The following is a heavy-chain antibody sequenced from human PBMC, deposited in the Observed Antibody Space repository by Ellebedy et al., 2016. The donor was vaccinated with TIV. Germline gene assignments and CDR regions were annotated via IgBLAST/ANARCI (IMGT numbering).Heavy chain of an antibody. Sequence: GESLKISCAGSGFTFDDYAMSWVRQAPGKGLEWVSGITWNGGGTAYADSVKGRFTISRDNAKNSLYLEMNSLRAEDTALYYWARQLFCYSMDVWGQGTTVTVSS. CDR1: GFTFDDYA. D-gene: IGHD3-10*01. J-gene: IGHJ6*02. V-gene: IGHV3-20*04. CDR3: ARQLFCYSMDV. CDR2: ITWNGGGT.